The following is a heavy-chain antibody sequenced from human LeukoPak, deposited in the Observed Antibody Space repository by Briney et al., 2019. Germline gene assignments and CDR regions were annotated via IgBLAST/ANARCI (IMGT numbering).Heavy chain of an antibody. D-gene: IGHD3-22*01. CDR1: GFTFSSYW. CDR3: ARQYSYDSSGYYPWDY. Sequence: GGSLRLSCAASGFTFSSYWMHWVRQAPGKGLVWVPRINSDGSSTTYADSVKGRFTISRDNAKNTLYLQMNSLRAEDTAIYYCARQYSYDSSGYYPWDYWGQGTLVTVSS. V-gene: IGHV3-74*01. J-gene: IGHJ4*02. CDR2: INSDGSST.